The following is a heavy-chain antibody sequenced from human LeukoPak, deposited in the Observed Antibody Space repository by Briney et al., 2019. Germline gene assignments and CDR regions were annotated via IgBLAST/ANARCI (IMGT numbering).Heavy chain of an antibody. Sequence: PSETLSLTCAVYGASFSGHYWSWIRQPPGKGLEWIGEINHSASTNYNPSLKSRVTISVDTSKKQFSLKLTSLTAADTAVYYCARERGDPRGCYYHYMDVWGRGTTVTVSS. CDR2: INHSAST. D-gene: IGHD3-10*01. J-gene: IGHJ6*03. CDR3: ARERGDPRGCYYHYMDV. CDR1: GASFSGHY. V-gene: IGHV4-34*01.